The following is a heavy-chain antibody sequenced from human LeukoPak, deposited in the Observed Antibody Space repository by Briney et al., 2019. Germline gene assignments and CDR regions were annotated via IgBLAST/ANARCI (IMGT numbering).Heavy chain of an antibody. D-gene: IGHD5-24*01. CDR1: GYTFTGYY. V-gene: IGHV1-2*02. CDR3: ARGRRDGYNFWVD. CDR2: INPNSGGT. Sequence: VASVKVSCKASGYTFTGYYMHWVRQAPGQGLEWMGWINPNSGGTNYAQKFQGRVTMTRDTSISTAYMELSRLRSDDTAVYYCARGRRDGYNFWVDWGQGTLVTVSS. J-gene: IGHJ4*02.